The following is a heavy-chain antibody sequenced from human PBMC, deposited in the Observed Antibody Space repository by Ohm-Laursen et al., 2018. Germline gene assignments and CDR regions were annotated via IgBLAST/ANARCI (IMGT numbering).Heavy chain of an antibody. CDR3: ARGQPIDF. Sequence: ASVKVSCKASGYTFTNYYMHWVRQAPGQGLEWMGIISTGGGSTSHAQKFQGRLTMTRDTSTSTVYMELSSLRSEDTAMYYCARGQPIDFWGQGTLVTVSS. V-gene: IGHV1-46*01. J-gene: IGHJ4*02. CDR2: ISTGGGST. CDR1: GYTFTNYY.